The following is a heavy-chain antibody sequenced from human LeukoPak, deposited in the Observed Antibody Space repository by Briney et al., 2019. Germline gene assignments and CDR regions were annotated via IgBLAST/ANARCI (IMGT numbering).Heavy chain of an antibody. CDR2: IKQDGSEK. J-gene: IGHJ4*02. D-gene: IGHD6-19*01. V-gene: IGHV3-7*04. Sequence: PGGSLRLSCAASGFTFSSYWMSWVRLAPGKGLEWVANIKQDGSEKYYVDSVKGRFTISRDNAKNSLYLQMNSLRAEDTAVYYCVRGEPSIAVAAVDYWGQGTLVTVSS. CDR1: GFTFSSYW. CDR3: VRGEPSIAVAAVDY.